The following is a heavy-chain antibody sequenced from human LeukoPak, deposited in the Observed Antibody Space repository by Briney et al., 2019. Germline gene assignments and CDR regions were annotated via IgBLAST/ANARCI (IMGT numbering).Heavy chain of an antibody. CDR2: IYYSGST. CDR3: ARGRRYFDSEFDY. Sequence: SETLSLTCTVSGGSISSYYWRWIRQPPGKGLEWIGDIYYSGSTNYNPSLMSRVTISVDTSKNQFSLKLSSVTAADTAVYYCARGRRYFDSEFDYWGQGILVTVSS. D-gene: IGHD3-9*01. V-gene: IGHV4-59*01. J-gene: IGHJ4*02. CDR1: GGSISSYY.